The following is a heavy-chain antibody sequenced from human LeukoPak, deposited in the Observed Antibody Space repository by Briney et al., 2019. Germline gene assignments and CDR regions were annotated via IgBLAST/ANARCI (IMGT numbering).Heavy chain of an antibody. CDR2: IKQDGSEK. Sequence: GGSLRLSCAASGFTVSSNYMSWVRQAPGKGLEWVANIKQDGSEKYYVDSVKGRFTISRDNAKTSLYLQMNSLRAEDTAVYYCARDVLAAGATGTFDIWGQGTMVTVSS. V-gene: IGHV3-7*03. CDR3: ARDVLAAGATGTFDI. D-gene: IGHD1-14*01. CDR1: GFTVSSNY. J-gene: IGHJ3*02.